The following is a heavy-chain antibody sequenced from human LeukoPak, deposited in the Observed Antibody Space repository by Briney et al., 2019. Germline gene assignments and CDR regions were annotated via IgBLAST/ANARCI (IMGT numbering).Heavy chain of an antibody. J-gene: IGHJ5*02. CDR2: INHSGST. V-gene: IGHV4-34*01. CDR3: ARAGYSSSWYVRFWFDP. Sequence: SETLSLTCAVYGGSFSGYYWSWIRQPPGKGLEWIGEINHSGSTDYNPSLKSRVTISVDTSKNQFSLKLSSVTAADTAVYYCARAGYSSSWYVRFWFDPWGQGTLVTVSS. CDR1: GGSFSGYY. D-gene: IGHD6-13*01.